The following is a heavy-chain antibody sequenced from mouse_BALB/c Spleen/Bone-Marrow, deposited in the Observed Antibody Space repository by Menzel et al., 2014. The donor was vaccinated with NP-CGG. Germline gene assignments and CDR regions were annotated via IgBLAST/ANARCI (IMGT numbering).Heavy chain of an antibody. CDR3: TTYYYGSPFDY. V-gene: IGHV1-7*01. J-gene: IGHJ2*01. CDR1: GYTFTRYW. D-gene: IGHD1-1*01. Sequence: QVQLQQSGAELAKPGASVKMSCKASGYTFTRYWMHWVKQRPGQGLEWIGYINPSTGDTEYNQKFKDKATLTADMSSSTAYMQLSSLTSEDSAVYYCTTYYYGSPFDYWGQGTTLTVSS. CDR2: INPSTGDT.